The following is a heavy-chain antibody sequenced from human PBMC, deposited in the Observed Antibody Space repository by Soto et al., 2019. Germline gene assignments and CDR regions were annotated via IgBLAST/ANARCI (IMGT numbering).Heavy chain of an antibody. J-gene: IGHJ4*02. CDR3: ATEGAKTTWNLDY. D-gene: IGHD1-1*01. CDR1: GFTFDSCG. Sequence: PGGSLRLSCVASGFTFDSCGMNWVRQAPGKGLEWVAGVSPHAANTYYADSVRGRFIISRDDSRKTVSLDMNSLRGEDSAVYYCATEGAKTTWNLDYCGQGTVVTV. V-gene: IGHV3-23*01. CDR2: VSPHAANT.